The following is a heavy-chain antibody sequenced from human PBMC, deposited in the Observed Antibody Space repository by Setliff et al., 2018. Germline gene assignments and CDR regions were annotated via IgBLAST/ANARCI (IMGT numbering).Heavy chain of an antibody. CDR2: FDPEDGET. J-gene: IGHJ4*02. Sequence: ASVKVSCKVSGYTLTELSMHWVRQAPGKGLEWMGGFDPEDGETIYAQKFLGRVTMTEDTSTDTAYMELSSLRSEDTAAYYCAFNSGWYGYYFDYWGQGTLVTVSS. D-gene: IGHD6-19*01. CDR3: AFNSGWYGYYFDY. CDR1: GYTLTELS. V-gene: IGHV1-24*01.